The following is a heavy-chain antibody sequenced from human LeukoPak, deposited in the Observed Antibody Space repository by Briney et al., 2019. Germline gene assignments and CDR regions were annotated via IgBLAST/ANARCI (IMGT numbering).Heavy chain of an antibody. CDR3: ARASSSWYDWGMAV. Sequence: PGGSLRLSCAASGFTFSSYSMNWVRQAPGKGLEWVSYISSSSSTIYYADSVKGRFTISRGNAKNSLYLQMNRLRAEDRAVYYCARASSSWYDWGMAVWGQGTTVTVYS. J-gene: IGHJ6*02. CDR2: ISSSSSTI. CDR1: GFTFSSYS. D-gene: IGHD6-13*01. V-gene: IGHV3-48*04.